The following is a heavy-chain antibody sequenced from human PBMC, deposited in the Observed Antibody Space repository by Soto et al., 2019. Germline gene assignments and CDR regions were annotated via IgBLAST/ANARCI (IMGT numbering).Heavy chain of an antibody. CDR2: IYSGGST. Sequence: HPXVSLRLTFAASGFTFSSNYMSWVGQAPGKGLEWVSVIYSGGSTYYADSVKGRFTISRDNSKNTLYLQMNSLRAEDTAVYYCARSDIVVVPAAPLDVWGQGTTVTVSS. D-gene: IGHD2-2*01. J-gene: IGHJ6*02. CDR1: GFTFSSNY. CDR3: ARSDIVVVPAAPLDV. V-gene: IGHV3-53*01.